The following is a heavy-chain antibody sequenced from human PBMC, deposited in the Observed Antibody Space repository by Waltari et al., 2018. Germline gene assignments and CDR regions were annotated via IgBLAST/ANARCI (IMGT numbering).Heavy chain of an antibody. CDR3: ASEVGY. D-gene: IGHD1-26*01. V-gene: IGHV1-18*01. CDR1: GYTFTGYG. Sequence: QVHVEQSGGGVKKPGASVQVSCKATGYTFTGYGISWVRQAPGQGFEWLGWISALRGNTNYAQKYQGRLTLTRDTLTTTAYMELKSLTSDDTAVYYCASEVGYWGQGTFVSVSS. CDR2: ISALRGNT. J-gene: IGHJ4*02.